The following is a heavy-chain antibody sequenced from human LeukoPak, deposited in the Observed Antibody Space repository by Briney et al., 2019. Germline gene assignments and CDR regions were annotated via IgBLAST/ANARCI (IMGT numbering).Heavy chain of an antibody. CDR3: AKSFRGTDDLFDI. CDR2: INHSGST. V-gene: IGHV4-34*01. Sequence: PSETLSLTCAVYGGSFSGYYWSWIRQPPGKGLEWIGEINHSGSTNYNPSLKSRVTISVDTSKNQFSLKLSSVTAADTAVFYCAKSFRGTDDLFDIWGQGTMVTVSS. D-gene: IGHD3-10*01. J-gene: IGHJ3*02. CDR1: GGSFSGYY.